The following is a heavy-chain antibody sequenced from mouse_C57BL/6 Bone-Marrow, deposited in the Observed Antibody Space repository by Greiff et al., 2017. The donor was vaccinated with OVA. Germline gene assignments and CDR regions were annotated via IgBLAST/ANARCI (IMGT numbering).Heavy chain of an antibody. CDR1: GYTFTSYG. CDR3: ARRYYGNCYFDY. Sequence: VMLVESGAELARPGASVKLSCKASGYTFTSYGISWVKQRTGQGLEWIGEIYPRSGNTYYNEKFKGKATLTADKSSSTAYMELRSLTSEDSAVYFCARRYYGNCYFDYWGQGTTLTVSS. D-gene: IGHD2-1*01. CDR2: IYPRSGNT. J-gene: IGHJ2*01. V-gene: IGHV1-81*01.